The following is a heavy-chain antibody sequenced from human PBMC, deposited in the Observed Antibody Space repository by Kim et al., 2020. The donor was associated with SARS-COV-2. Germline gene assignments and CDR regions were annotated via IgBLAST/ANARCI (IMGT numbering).Heavy chain of an antibody. D-gene: IGHD3-22*01. CDR3: ARDFRYYYDSSGYYMSDGMDV. V-gene: IGHV3-53*01. CDR2: IYSGGST. Sequence: GGSLRLSCAASGFTVSSNYMSWVRQAPGKGLEWVSVIYSGGSTYYADSVKGRFTISRDNSKNTLYLQMNSLRAEDTAVYYCARDFRYYYDSSGYYMSDGMDVWGQGTTVTVSS. CDR1: GFTVSSNY. J-gene: IGHJ6*02.